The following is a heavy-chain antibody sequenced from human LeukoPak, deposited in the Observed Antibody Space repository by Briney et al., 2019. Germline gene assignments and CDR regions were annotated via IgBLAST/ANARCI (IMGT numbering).Heavy chain of an antibody. CDR2: ISTTGST. J-gene: IGHJ4*02. V-gene: IGHV4-4*07. Sequence: SETLSLTCTVSGGSINSYYWSWTRQPAGKGLEWIGRISTTGSTNYNPSLKSRVTMSVDTSKNHFSLKLSSVTAADTAVYYCARESSGATAVWGRAFDYWGQGTLVTVSS. CDR3: ARESSGATAVWGRAFDY. CDR1: GGSINSYY. D-gene: IGHD3-16*01.